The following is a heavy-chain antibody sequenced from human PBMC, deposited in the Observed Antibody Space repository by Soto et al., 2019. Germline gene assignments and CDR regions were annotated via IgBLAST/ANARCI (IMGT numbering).Heavy chain of an antibody. CDR2: ISGSGGST. D-gene: IGHD3-10*01. Sequence: EVQLLESGGGLIQPGGSLRLSCAASGLTFSSYAMSWVRQAPGKGLEWVSAISGSGGSTYYADSVKGRFTISRDNSKNTLYLQMTSLRAEATAVYYCAKDKLSIRAVIPNWFDPWGQGTLVTVSS. V-gene: IGHV3-23*01. J-gene: IGHJ5*02. CDR1: GLTFSSYA. CDR3: AKDKLSIRAVIPNWFDP.